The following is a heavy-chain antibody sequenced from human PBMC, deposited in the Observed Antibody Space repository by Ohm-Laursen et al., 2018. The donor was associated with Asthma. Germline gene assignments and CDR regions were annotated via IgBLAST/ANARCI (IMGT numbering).Heavy chain of an antibody. D-gene: IGHD1-26*01. J-gene: IGHJ1*01. CDR2: ISGSGGST. Sequence: GSLRLSCTAPGFTFSSYAMSWVRQAPGKGLEWVSAISGSGGSTYYADSVKGRFTISRDNSKNTLYLQMNSLRAEDTALYYCARIGPEWELPGREYSLHHWGEGTLVTVSS. V-gene: IGHV3-23*01. CDR1: GFTFSSYA. CDR3: ARIGPEWELPGREYSLHH.